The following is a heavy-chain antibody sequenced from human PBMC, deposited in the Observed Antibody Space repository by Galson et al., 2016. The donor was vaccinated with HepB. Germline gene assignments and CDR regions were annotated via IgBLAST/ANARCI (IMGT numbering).Heavy chain of an antibody. CDR2: INHSGGP. CDR3: ARVRVFDFWRGFLPDY. Sequence: WIRQPPGKGLEWIGGINHSGGPKYSPSLKSRVTISLDTSKKQISLKLSSMTAADAAVYYCARVRVFDFWRGFLPDYWGHGILVTVSS. D-gene: IGHD3-3*01. V-gene: IGHV4-34*01. J-gene: IGHJ4*01.